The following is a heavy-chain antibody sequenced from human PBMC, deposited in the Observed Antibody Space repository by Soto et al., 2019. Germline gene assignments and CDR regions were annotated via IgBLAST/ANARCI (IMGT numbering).Heavy chain of an antibody. J-gene: IGHJ4*02. CDR3: TTEDSSWYAN. Sequence: GGSLRLSCAASGFIFSDAWLNWVRQAPGKGLEWVGRIKSKNEGGTTDYAAPVKGRFSISRDDSKNTMYLQMNSLKAEDTAVYYCTTEDSSWYANWGQGTLVTVSS. D-gene: IGHD6-13*01. CDR1: GFIFSDAW. V-gene: IGHV3-15*07. CDR2: IKSKNEGGTT.